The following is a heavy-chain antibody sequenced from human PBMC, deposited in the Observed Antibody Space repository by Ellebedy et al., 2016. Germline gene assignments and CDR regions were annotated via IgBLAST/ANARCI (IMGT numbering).Heavy chain of an antibody. V-gene: IGHV5-10-1*01. Sequence: GESLKISXKGSGYSFTSYWISWVRQMPGKGLEWMGRIDPSDSYTNYSPSFQGHVTISADKSISTAYLQWSSLKASDTAMYYCARLQQQLVRYYYYYGMDVWGQGTTVTVSS. D-gene: IGHD6-13*01. CDR3: ARLQQQLVRYYYYYGMDV. CDR2: IDPSDSYT. J-gene: IGHJ6*02. CDR1: GYSFTSYW.